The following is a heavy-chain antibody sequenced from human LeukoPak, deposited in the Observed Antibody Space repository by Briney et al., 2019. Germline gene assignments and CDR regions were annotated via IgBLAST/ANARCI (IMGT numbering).Heavy chain of an antibody. CDR3: ARDGLNRLRGVIWWYFDL. V-gene: IGHV4-30-2*01. J-gene: IGHJ2*01. Sequence: PSETLSLTCTVSGGSISSGGYYWSWIRQPPGKGLEWIGYIYHSGSTYYNPSLKSRVTISVDRSKNQFSLKLSSVTAADTAVYYCARDGLNRLRGVIWWYFDLWGRGTLVTVSS. CDR1: GGSISSGGYY. D-gene: IGHD3-10*01. CDR2: IYHSGST.